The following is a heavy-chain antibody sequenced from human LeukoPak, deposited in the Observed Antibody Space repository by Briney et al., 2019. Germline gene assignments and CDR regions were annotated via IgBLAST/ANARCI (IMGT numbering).Heavy chain of an antibody. D-gene: IGHD2-15*01. CDR3: ASMSPNKIGREFDP. J-gene: IGHJ5*02. V-gene: IGHV4-38-2*02. CDR1: GYSISSGYY. CDR2: IYYSGST. Sequence: SETLSLTCTVSGYSISSGYYWGWIRQPPGKGLEWIGSIYYSGSTYYNPSLKSRVTISVDTSKNQFSLKLSSVTAADTAVYYCASMSPNKIGREFDPWGQGTLVTVSS.